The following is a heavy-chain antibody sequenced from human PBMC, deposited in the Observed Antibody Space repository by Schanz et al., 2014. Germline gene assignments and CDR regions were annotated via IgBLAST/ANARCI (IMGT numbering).Heavy chain of an antibody. CDR3: ATLDYADSVS. CDR1: GGTFSRLT. Sequence: QVQLVQSGADVKKPGSSVRVSCKASGGTFSRLTFSWVRQAPGQGLEWMGRVIPILGVTHYAQKFQGRVTTTADKSTTTAYMELNSLNSDDTAVYYCATLDYADSVSWGQGTLVTVSS. D-gene: IGHD4-17*01. CDR2: VIPILGVT. J-gene: IGHJ5*02. V-gene: IGHV1-69*02.